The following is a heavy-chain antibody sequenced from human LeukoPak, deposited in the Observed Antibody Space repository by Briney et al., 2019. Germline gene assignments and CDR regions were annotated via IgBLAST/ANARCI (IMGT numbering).Heavy chain of an antibody. CDR1: EFPFSKAW. J-gene: IGHJ4*02. CDR2: IKSKTDGGTT. CDR3: TPVGFGPYYFDN. V-gene: IGHV3-15*01. Sequence: SGGSLRLSCGVSEFPFSKAWMSWVRQAPGKGLEWVGRIKSKTDGGTTDHAAPVKGRFTISRDDSKNTLYLQMNSLKTEDTAVYYCTPVGFGPYYFDNWGQGTLVTVSS. D-gene: IGHD3-10*01.